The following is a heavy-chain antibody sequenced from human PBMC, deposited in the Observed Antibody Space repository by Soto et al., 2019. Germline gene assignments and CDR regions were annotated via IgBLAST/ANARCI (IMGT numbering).Heavy chain of an antibody. V-gene: IGHV1-18*01. J-gene: IGHJ5*02. CDR1: GYTFTSYG. D-gene: IGHD2-2*01. CDR3: ARSGDNYCSSTSCHPNWFDP. CDR2: ISAYNGNT. Sequence: QVQLVQSGAEVKKPGASVKVSCKASGYTFTSYGISWVRQAPGQGLEWMGWISAYNGNTNYAQKLQGRVTMTTDTSSSTACMELGSLRSDDTALYYCARSGDNYCSSTSCHPNWFDPWGQGTLVTVSS.